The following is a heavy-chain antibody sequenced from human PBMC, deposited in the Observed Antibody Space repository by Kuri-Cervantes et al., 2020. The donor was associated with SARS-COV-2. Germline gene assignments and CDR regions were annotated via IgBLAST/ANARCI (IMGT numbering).Heavy chain of an antibody. J-gene: IGHJ4*02. D-gene: IGHD2-2*01. CDR1: GSTFRAYY. V-gene: IGHV3-11*04. CDR3: ARDRAGYCSSTSCFRRYXXSGYYIL. Sequence: GGSLRLPFAASGSTFRAYYMSWIRQAPGKGLEWVSYISSSGSTIYYADSVKGRFTISRDNAKNSLYLQMNSLRAEDTAVYYCARDRAGYCSSTSCFRRYXXSGYYILWGQGTLVTVSS. CDR2: ISSSGSTI.